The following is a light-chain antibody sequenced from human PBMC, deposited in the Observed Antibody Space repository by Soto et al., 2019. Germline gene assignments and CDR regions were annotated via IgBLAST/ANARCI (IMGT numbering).Light chain of an antibody. CDR3: SSYTSSSTLLYV. V-gene: IGLV2-14*01. J-gene: IGLJ1*01. CDR2: DVS. CDR1: SSDVGGYNY. Sequence: QSALTQPASVSGSPGQSITISRTGTSSDVGGYNYVSWYQQHPGKAPKLMIYDVSNRPSGVSNRFSGSKSGNTASLTISGLQAGDEADYYCSSYTSSSTLLYVFGTGTKLTVL.